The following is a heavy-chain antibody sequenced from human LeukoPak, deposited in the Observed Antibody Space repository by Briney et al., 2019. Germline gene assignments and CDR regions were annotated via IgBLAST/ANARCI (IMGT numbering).Heavy chain of an antibody. D-gene: IGHD3-16*01. CDR3: ARWGGTRQFYFDY. V-gene: IGHV3-33*01. CDR1: GFTFSSYG. J-gene: IGHJ4*02. Sequence: PGRSLRLSCAASGFTFSSYGMHWVRQAPGKGLEWVAVIWYDGSNKYYADSVKGRFTISRDNSKNTLYLQMNSLRADDTAIYYCARWGGTRQFYFDYWGQGTLATVSS. CDR2: IWYDGSNK.